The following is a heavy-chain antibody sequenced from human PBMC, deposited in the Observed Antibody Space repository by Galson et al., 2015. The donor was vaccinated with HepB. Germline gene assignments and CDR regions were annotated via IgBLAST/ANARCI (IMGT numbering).Heavy chain of an antibody. CDR1: GFSFRDYA. CDR2: ISNDGTND. J-gene: IGHJ5*02. D-gene: IGHD2-15*01. Sequence: SLRLSCAASGFSFRDYAMHWVRQAPGKGLEWLAVISNDGTNDYHADSVKGRFTISRDNSKNTLYLQMNGLREEDTAMYFCARDGVVVLPSVTAAYWFDPWGQGTLVTVSS. V-gene: IGHV3-30*04. CDR3: ARDGVVVLPSVTAAYWFDP.